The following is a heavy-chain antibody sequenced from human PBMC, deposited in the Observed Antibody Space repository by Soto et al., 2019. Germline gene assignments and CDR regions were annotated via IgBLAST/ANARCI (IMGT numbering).Heavy chain of an antibody. J-gene: IGHJ5*02. D-gene: IGHD4-17*01. CDR3: ARDCVLTDYGDGAAFCRSVRFDP. CDR2: ISAYHGNT. V-gene: IGHV1-18*01. CDR1: GYTVTSYG. Sequence: ASVKVSCKASGYTVTSYGISGVRQAPGQGLERMGWISAYHGNTNYAQKLQGRVTMTTDTSTSTAYMELRSLRSDDTAVYYCARDCVLTDYGDGAAFCRSVRFDPWGQGTLVTAPQ.